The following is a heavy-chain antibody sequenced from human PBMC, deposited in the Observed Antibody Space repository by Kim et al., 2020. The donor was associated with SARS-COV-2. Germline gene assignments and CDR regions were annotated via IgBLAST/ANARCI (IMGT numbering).Heavy chain of an antibody. V-gene: IGHV3-33*05. J-gene: IGHJ4*02. D-gene: IGHD3-10*01. CDR1: GFTFSSYG. CDR3: ARGERARRSPPFFDY. CDR2: ISYDGSNK. Sequence: GGSLRLSCAASGFTFSSYGMHWVRQAPGKGLEWVAVISYDGSNKYYADSVKGRFTISRDNSKNTLYLQMNSLRAEDTAVYYCARGERARRSPPFFDYWGRGPLVTVSS.